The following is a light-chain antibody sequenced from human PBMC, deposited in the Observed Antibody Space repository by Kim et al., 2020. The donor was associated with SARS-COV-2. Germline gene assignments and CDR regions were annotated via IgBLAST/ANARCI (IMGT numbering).Light chain of an antibody. CDR1: QFVNSGF. V-gene: IGKV3-20*01. J-gene: IGKJ5*01. CDR3: QHYGNTRAT. CDR2: AAS. Sequence: EIVLTQSPGTLSLSPGERATLFCRASQFVNSGFLAWYQQKLGQAPRLLIYAASSRATGIPDRFSGSASGTDFALTISRLEPEDFAVYYCQHYGNTRATFGQGTRLEIK.